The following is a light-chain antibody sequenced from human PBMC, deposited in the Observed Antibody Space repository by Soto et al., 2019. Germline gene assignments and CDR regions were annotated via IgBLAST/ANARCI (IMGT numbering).Light chain of an antibody. CDR2: SNN. Sequence: QAVLTQPPSASGTPGQRVTISCSGSSSNIGSNTVNWYQQLPGTAPKLLIYSNNQRPSGVPDRFSGSKSVTSASLAISGLQSEDVADYYCAAWDDSLNGRVFGGGTKLTVL. J-gene: IGLJ2*01. V-gene: IGLV1-44*01. CDR1: SSNIGSNT. CDR3: AAWDDSLNGRV.